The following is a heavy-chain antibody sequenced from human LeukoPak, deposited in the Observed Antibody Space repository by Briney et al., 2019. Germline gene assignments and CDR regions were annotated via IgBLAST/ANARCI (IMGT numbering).Heavy chain of an antibody. D-gene: IGHD6-13*01. CDR3: AREGPAGIAAAGTRVNWFDP. V-gene: IGHV1-8*01. Sequence: ASVKVSCKASGYTFTSYDINWVRQATGQGLEWMGWMNPNSGNTGYAQKFQGRVTMTRNSSITTAYMELSSLRSEDTAVYYCAREGPAGIAAAGTRVNWFDPWGRGTLVTVSS. CDR2: MNPNSGNT. CDR1: GYTFTSYD. J-gene: IGHJ5*02.